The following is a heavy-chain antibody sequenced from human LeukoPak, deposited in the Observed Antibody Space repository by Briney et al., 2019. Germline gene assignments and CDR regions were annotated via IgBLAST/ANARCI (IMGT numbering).Heavy chain of an antibody. J-gene: IGHJ5*02. CDR1: GYTFTSYW. V-gene: IGHV5-51*01. CDR2: IYPGDSDT. Sequence: ASVKVSCKASGYTFTSYWIGWVRQMPGKGLEWMGIIYPGDSDTRYSPSFQGQVTISADKSISTAHLQWSSLKASDTAMYYCARRSHGYCSGGSCYDWFDPWGQGTLVTVSS. D-gene: IGHD2-15*01. CDR3: ARRSHGYCSGGSCYDWFDP.